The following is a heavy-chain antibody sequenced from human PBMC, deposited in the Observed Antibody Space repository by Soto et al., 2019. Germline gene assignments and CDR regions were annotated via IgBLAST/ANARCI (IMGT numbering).Heavy chain of an antibody. CDR2: IYYSGST. CDR3: ARVRAYDSSGYPLFDY. D-gene: IGHD3-22*01. Sequence: QVQLQESGPGLVKPSETLSLTCTVSGGSISSYYWSWIRQPPGKGLEWIGYIYYSGSTNYNPSLKSGVTISVDTSKNQFSLKLSSVTAADTAVYYCARVRAYDSSGYPLFDYWGQGTLVTVSS. V-gene: IGHV4-59*01. CDR1: GGSISSYY. J-gene: IGHJ4*02.